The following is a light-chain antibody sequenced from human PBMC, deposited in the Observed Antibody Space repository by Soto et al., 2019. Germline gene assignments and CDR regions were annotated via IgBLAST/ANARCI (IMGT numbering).Light chain of an antibody. CDR2: WAS. CDR1: PSVVYSSNNKNY. V-gene: IGKV4-1*01. Sequence: DIVMTQSPDSLAVSLGESATINCKSSPSVVYSSNNKNYLAWYRQRPGQPPKLLIYWASTRESGVPDRFSGRGSGTNFTLTITSLQAEDVAVYYCQQCESTPPTFGQGTKLESK. J-gene: IGKJ2*01. CDR3: QQCESTPPT.